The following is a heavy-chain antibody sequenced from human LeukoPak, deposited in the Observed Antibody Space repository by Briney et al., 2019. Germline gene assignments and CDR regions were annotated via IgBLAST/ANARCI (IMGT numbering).Heavy chain of an antibody. Sequence: GGSLRLSCAASGFTFSSYAMSWVRQAPGKGLEWVSAISGSGGSTYYADSVKGRFTISRDNSKNTLYLQMNSLRAEDTAVYYCAKDSYYDSSGYYAGDWDYWGQGTLVTVSS. CDR2: ISGSGGST. V-gene: IGHV3-23*01. J-gene: IGHJ4*02. CDR1: GFTFSSYA. CDR3: AKDSYYDSSGYYAGDWDY. D-gene: IGHD3-22*01.